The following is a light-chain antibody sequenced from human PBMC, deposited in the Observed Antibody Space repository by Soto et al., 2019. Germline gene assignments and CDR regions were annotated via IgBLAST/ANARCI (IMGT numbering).Light chain of an antibody. CDR3: QRYGTSLPLT. Sequence: EIVLTQSPGTLSLSPGDRATLSCRASRSVSSNYLAWYQQKPGQAPRLLIYGASSRATGIPDRFSGSGSGTDFTLTISRLEPEDFAVYYCQRYGTSLPLTFGGGTKVDIK. CDR2: GAS. V-gene: IGKV3-20*01. CDR1: RSVSSNY. J-gene: IGKJ4*01.